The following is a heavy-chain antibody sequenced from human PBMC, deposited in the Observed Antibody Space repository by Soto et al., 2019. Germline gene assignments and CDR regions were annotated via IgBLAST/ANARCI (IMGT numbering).Heavy chain of an antibody. CDR1: GGSISSGDYY. CDR3: ARGALVPAAMANYYYYYGMDV. CDR2: IYYSGST. D-gene: IGHD2-2*01. V-gene: IGHV4-30-4*01. J-gene: IGHJ6*02. Sequence: QVQLQESGPGLVKPSQTLSLTCTVSGGSISSGDYYWSWIRQPPGKGLEWIGYIYYSGSTYYNPSLKSRVTISVDTSKNQFSLKLSSVTAADTAVYYCARGALVPAAMANYYYYYGMDVWGQGTTVTVSS.